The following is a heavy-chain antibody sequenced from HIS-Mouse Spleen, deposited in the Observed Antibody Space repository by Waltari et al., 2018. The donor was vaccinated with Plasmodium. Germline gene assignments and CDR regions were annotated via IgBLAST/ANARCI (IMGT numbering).Heavy chain of an antibody. CDR1: GGSFSGYD. D-gene: IGHD4-17*01. CDR3: ARTGDYGGNS. J-gene: IGHJ4*02. V-gene: IGHV4-34*01. CDR2: INHSGST. Sequence: QVQLQQWGAGLLKPSETLSLPCAVYGGSFSGYDWSWIRQPPGKGLEWIGEINHSGSTNYNPSLKSRVTISVDTSKNQFSLKLSSVTAADTAVYYCARTGDYGGNSWGQGTLVTVSS.